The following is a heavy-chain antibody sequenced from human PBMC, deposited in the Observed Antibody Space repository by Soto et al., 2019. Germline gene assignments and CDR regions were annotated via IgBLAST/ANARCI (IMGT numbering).Heavy chain of an antibody. CDR1: GGTFSSYA. D-gene: IGHD6-6*01. V-gene: IGHV1-69*13. CDR3: ARDRQLVRLGWFDP. Sequence: ASVKVSCKASGGTFSSYAISWVRQAPGQGLEWMGGIIPIFGTANYAQKFQGRVTITADESTGTAYMELSSLRSEDTAVYYCARDRQLVRLGWFDPWGQGTLVTVSS. CDR2: IIPIFGTA. J-gene: IGHJ5*02.